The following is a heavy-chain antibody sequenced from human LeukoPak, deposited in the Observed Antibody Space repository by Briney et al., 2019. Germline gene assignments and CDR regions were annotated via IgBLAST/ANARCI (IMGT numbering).Heavy chain of an antibody. D-gene: IGHD3-10*01. CDR1: GGSISSYY. V-gene: IGHV4-34*01. J-gene: IGHJ4*02. CDR3: ARGKGGFGV. CDR2: INHSGST. Sequence: SETLSLTCTVSGGSISSYYWSWIRQPPGKGLEWIGEINHSGSTNYNPSLKSRVTISVDTSKNQFSLKLSSVTAADTAVYYCARGKGGFGVWGQGTLVTVSS.